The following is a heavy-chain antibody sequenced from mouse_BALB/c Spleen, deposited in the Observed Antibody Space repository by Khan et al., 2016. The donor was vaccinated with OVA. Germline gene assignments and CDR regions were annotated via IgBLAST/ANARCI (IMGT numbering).Heavy chain of an antibody. D-gene: IGHD1-1*01. CDR3: ARVYGGDFDY. CDR1: GYSITSDYA. V-gene: IGHV3-2*02. Sequence: EVTLEESGPGLVKPSQSLSLTCTVTGYSITSDYAWNWIRQFPGNKLEWMGFISYSGNTNYNPSLKSRISITRDTSKNQFFLQLNSVTTEDTARYYCARVYGGDFDYWGQGTTLTVSS. CDR2: ISYSGNT. J-gene: IGHJ2*01.